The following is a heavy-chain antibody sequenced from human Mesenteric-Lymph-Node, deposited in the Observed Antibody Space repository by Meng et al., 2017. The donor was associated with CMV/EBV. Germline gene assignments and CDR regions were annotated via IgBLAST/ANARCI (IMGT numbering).Heavy chain of an antibody. D-gene: IGHD3-3*01. J-gene: IGHJ5*02. Sequence: GESLKISCAASGFTFSSYAMHWVRQAPGKGLEWVAVISYDGSNKYYADSVKGRFSISRDNSKNTLYLQMDSLRVDDTAVYYCAKDYETERRHWFDPWGQGTLVTVSS. CDR1: GFTFSSYA. V-gene: IGHV3-30*04. CDR3: AKDYETERRHWFDP. CDR2: ISYDGSNK.